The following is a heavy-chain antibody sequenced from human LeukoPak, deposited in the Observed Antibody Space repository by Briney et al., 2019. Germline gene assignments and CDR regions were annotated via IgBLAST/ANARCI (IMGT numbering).Heavy chain of an antibody. Sequence: PGGSLRLSCAASGFTFSSYSMNWVRQAPGKGLEWVSYISSSSSTIYYADSVKGRFTISRDNAKNSLYLQMNSLRAEDTAVYYCARDCPIAVAGGYYYYGMDVWGQGTTVTVSS. CDR1: GFTFSSYS. CDR2: ISSSSSTI. D-gene: IGHD6-19*01. V-gene: IGHV3-48*04. CDR3: ARDCPIAVAGGYYYYGMDV. J-gene: IGHJ6*02.